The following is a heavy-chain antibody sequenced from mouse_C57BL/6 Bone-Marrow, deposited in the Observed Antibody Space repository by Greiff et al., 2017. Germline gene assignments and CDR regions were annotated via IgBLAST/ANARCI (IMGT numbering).Heavy chain of an antibody. CDR1: GFNIKDDY. CDR2: IDPENGDT. D-gene: IGHD6-5*01. V-gene: IGHV14-4*01. CDR3: TTGSLYYYAMDY. J-gene: IGHJ4*01. Sequence: EVQLVESGAELVRPGASVKLSCTASGFNIKDDYMHWVKQRPEQGLEWIGWIDPENGDTEYASKFQGKATITSDTSSNTAYLQLSSLTSEDTAVYYCTTGSLYYYAMDYWGQGTSVTVSS.